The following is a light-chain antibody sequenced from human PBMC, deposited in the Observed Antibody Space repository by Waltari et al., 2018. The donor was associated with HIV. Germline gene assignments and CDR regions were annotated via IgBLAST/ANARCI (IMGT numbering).Light chain of an antibody. CDR3: QSYDRVSGSWV. CDR2: DNN. J-gene: IGLJ3*02. V-gene: IGLV1-40*01. Sequence: QSVLTQPPSASGAPGQRVTISCPGSRSNTRAPYAVHWYQQPPGTAPKLLIYDNNSRPTGVPDRFSGSKTGTSASLAITGLQTEDEADYYCQSYDRVSGSWVFGGGTKLTVL. CDR1: RSNTRAPYA.